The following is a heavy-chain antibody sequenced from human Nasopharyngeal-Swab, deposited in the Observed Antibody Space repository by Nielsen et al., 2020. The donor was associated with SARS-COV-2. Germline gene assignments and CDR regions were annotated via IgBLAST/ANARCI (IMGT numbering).Heavy chain of an antibody. Sequence: WIRQPPGKGLEWIGRIYTSGSTNYNPSLKSRVTISVDTSKNQFSLKLSSVTAADTAVYYCARASYDFWSGYYLADYMDVWSKGTTVTVSS. CDR3: ARASYDFWSGYYLADYMDV. J-gene: IGHJ6*03. CDR2: IYTSGST. D-gene: IGHD3-3*01. V-gene: IGHV4-61*02.